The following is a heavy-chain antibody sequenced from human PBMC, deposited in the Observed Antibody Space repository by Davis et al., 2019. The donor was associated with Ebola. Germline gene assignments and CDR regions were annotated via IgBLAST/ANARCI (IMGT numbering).Heavy chain of an antibody. CDR2: IYYSGST. V-gene: IGHV4-59*08. CDR3: ARRDFFSSTSCYYFDY. D-gene: IGHD2-2*01. CDR1: GGSISSYY. Sequence: MPSETLSLTCTVSGGSISSYYWSWIRQPPGKGLEWIGYIYYSGSTYYNPSLKSRVTISVDTSKNQFSLKLSSVTAADTAVYYCARRDFFSSTSCYYFDYWGQGTLVTVSS. J-gene: IGHJ4*02.